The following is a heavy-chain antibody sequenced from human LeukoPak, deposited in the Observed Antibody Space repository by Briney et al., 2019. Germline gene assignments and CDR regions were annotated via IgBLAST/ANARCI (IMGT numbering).Heavy chain of an antibody. V-gene: IGHV1-46*01. CDR1: GYTFTTYY. CDR3: ALYSSTWY. D-gene: IGHD6-13*01. Sequence: ASVTVSCKASGYTFTTYYIHWVRQAPGQGLEWMGIINPTGGSTTYAQKFQGRVTMTRDTSTSTVFMEVNSLRSEDTAVYYCALYSSTWYWGQGTLVTVSS. J-gene: IGHJ4*02. CDR2: INPTGGST.